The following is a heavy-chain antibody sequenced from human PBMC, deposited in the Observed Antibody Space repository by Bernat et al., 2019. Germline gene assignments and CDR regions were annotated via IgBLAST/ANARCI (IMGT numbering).Heavy chain of an antibody. CDR2: IKSKTDGGTT. CDR1: GFTFSNAW. CDR3: TTPPRYYDSSGYPEDAFDI. D-gene: IGHD3-22*01. V-gene: IGHV3-15*07. Sequence: EVQLLESGGGLVKPGGSLRLSCAASGFTFSNAWMNWVRQAPGKGLEWVGRIKSKTDGGTTDYAAPVKGRFTISRDDSKNTLYLQMNSLKTEDTAVYYCTTPPRYYDSSGYPEDAFDIWGQGTMVTVSS. J-gene: IGHJ3*02.